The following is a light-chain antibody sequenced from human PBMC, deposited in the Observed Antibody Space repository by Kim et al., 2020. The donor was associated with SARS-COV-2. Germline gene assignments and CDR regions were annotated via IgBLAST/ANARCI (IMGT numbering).Light chain of an antibody. CDR2: NVS. V-gene: IGKV3-15*01. CDR1: RRVSSN. CDR3: QHYNKWHWT. Sequence: SVERGALACSASRRVSSNLVWYQQQHGEAPRTLISNVSDSVHGSPARCSSSGCWRALTLTISGLQYDDFAVSHCQHYNKWHWTFGQGTKVDIK. J-gene: IGKJ1*01.